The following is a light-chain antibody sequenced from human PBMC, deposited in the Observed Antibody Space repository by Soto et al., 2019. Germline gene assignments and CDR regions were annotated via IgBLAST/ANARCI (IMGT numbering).Light chain of an antibody. Sequence: QSVLTQHASVSGSPGKSITITCTGTINDVGGYNYVSWYQQHPGKAPKLMIYEVSNRPSGVSNRFSGSKSGNTASLTISGLQAADEADYFCKSYAGSNTYVFGSGTKVTVL. V-gene: IGLV2-14*01. J-gene: IGLJ1*01. CDR3: KSYAGSNTYV. CDR2: EVS. CDR1: INDVGGYNY.